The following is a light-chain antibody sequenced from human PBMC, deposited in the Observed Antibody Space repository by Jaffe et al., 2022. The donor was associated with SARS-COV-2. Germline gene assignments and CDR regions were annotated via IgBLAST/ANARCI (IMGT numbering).Light chain of an antibody. CDR2: DDS. V-gene: IGLV3-21*02. J-gene: IGLJ2*01. CDR1: NIGGTS. Sequence: SYVLTQPPSVSVAPGQTARITCGGNNIGGTSVHWYQQKPGQAPVLVVYDDSDRPSGIPERYSGSNSGNTATLTISRVEAGDEADYYCQVWDSSSDHVVFGGGTKLTVL. CDR3: QVWDSSSDHVV.